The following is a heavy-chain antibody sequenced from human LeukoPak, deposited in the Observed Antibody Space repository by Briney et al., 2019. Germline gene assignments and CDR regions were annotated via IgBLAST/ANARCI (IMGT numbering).Heavy chain of an antibody. D-gene: IGHD3-10*01. CDR3: AREGRFGELSP. J-gene: IGHJ5*02. CDR2: IWYDGSNK. Sequence: GGSLRLSCAASGFTFSSYGMHWVRQAPGKGLEWVAVIWYDGSNKYYADSMKGRFTISRDNSKNTLYLQMNSLGAEDTAVYYCAREGRFGELSPWGQGTLVTVSS. V-gene: IGHV3-33*01. CDR1: GFTFSSYG.